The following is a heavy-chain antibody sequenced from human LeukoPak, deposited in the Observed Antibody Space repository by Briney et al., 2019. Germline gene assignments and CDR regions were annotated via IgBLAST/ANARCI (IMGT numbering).Heavy chain of an antibody. Sequence: PGGSLRLSCAASGFTFSSYGMHWVRQAPGKGLEWVSAISGSGGSTYYADSVKGRFTISRDNSKNTLYLQMNSLRAEDTAVYYCAKRQRWLQSPFDYWGQGTLVTVSS. V-gene: IGHV3-23*01. J-gene: IGHJ4*02. CDR1: GFTFSSYG. CDR2: ISGSGGST. CDR3: AKRQRWLQSPFDY. D-gene: IGHD5-24*01.